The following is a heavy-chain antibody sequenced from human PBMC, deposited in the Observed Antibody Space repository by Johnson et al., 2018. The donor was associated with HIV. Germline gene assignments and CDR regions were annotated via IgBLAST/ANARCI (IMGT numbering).Heavy chain of an antibody. CDR2: ISSSGRDI. CDR3: ARPYDDYVYVAFNV. J-gene: IGHJ3*01. V-gene: IGHV3-21*06. CDR1: GFTFSSYA. Sequence: VQLVESGGGVVQPGRSLRLSCAASGFTFSSYAMHWVRQAPGKGLEWVSAISSSGRDIYYGDSVKGRFTISRDNANSSVILQMNSLRAEDTAVYYCARPYDDYVYVAFNVWGPGTMVTVSS. D-gene: IGHD4-17*01.